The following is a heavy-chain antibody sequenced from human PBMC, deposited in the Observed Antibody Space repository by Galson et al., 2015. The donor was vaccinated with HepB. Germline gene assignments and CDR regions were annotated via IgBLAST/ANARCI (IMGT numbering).Heavy chain of an antibody. CDR2: IYHSGST. D-gene: IGHD2-15*01. V-gene: IGHV4-4*02. J-gene: IGHJ6*02. CDR1: GGSISSSNW. Sequence: TLSLTCAVSGGSISSSNWWSWVRQPPGKGLEWIGEIYHSGSTNYNPSLKSRVTISIDKSKNQVSLKLSSVTAADTAVYYCARDSPYCSGGSCPTNYFYYGMDVWGQGTTVTVSS. CDR3: ARDSPYCSGGSCPTNYFYYGMDV.